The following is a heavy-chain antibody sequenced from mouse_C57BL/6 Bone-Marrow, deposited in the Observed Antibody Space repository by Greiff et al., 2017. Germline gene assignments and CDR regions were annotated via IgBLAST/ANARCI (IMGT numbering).Heavy chain of an antibody. V-gene: IGHV1-81*01. J-gene: IGHJ3*01. CDR2: IYPRSGNT. CDR1: GYTFTSYG. CDR3: ARRPYYYGSSYWFAY. D-gene: IGHD1-1*01. Sequence: VQLQQSGAELARPGASVKLSCKASGYTFTSYGISWVKQRTGQGLEWIGEIYPRSGNTYYNEKFKGKATLTADKSSSTAYMELRSLTSEESAVYFCARRPYYYGSSYWFAYWGQGTLVTVSA.